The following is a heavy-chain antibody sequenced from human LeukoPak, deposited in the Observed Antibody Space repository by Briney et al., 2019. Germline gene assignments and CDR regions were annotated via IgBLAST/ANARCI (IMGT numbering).Heavy chain of an antibody. J-gene: IGHJ4*02. CDR3: ARNLPAADY. CDR1: GFTFDDYA. CDR2: ISWNTGTI. V-gene: IGHV3-9*01. Sequence: GGSLRLSCAASGFTFDDYAMHWVRQAPGKGLEWVSGISWNTGTIGYADSVKGRFTISRDNAKNSLYLQMNSLRAEDTAVYYCARNLPAADYWGQGTLVTVSS. D-gene: IGHD2-2*01.